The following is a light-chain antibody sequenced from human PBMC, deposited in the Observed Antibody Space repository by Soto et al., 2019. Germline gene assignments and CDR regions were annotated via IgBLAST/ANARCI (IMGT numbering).Light chain of an antibody. CDR2: SNN. Sequence: QSVLTQPPSASGTPGQRVTISCSGSDSNIGTNSVYWYQHLPGTAPKLLIYSNNQRPSGVPDRFSGSKSGTSASLAISGLQSEDEADYYCSSWDDGVSGWVFGGGTKLTVL. V-gene: IGLV1-44*01. CDR3: SSWDDGVSGWV. J-gene: IGLJ3*02. CDR1: DSNIGTNS.